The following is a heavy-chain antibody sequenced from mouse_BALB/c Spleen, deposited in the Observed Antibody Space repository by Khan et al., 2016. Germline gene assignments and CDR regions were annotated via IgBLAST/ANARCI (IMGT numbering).Heavy chain of an antibody. CDR2: IRDGGSYT. V-gene: IGHV5-4*02. D-gene: IGHD2-4*01. Sequence: EVQLVESGGGLVKPGGSLKLSCAASGFTFSDYYMYWVRQTPEKRLEWVATIRDGGSYTYYPDSVKGRFTLSRDNAKNNLYLQMSSLKSEDTALYYCAREGLRLGFAYWGQGTLVTVSS. CDR1: GFTFSDYY. CDR3: AREGLRLGFAY. J-gene: IGHJ3*01.